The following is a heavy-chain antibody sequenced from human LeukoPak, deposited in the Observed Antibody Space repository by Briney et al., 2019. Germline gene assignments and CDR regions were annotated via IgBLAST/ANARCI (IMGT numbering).Heavy chain of an antibody. CDR3: VRDSPGGGGTEGPDAFDI. D-gene: IGHD2-15*01. V-gene: IGHV1-46*01. CDR2: INPSGGST. CDR1: GYTFTSYY. Sequence: ASVKVSCKASGYTFTSYYMHWVRQAPGQGLEWMGIINPSGGSTSYAQKFQGRVTITADESTSTAYMELSSLRSEDTAVYYCVRDSPGGGGTEGPDAFDIWGQGTMVTVSS. J-gene: IGHJ3*02.